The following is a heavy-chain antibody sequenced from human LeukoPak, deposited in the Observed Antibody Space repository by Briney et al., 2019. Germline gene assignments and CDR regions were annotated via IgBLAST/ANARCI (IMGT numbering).Heavy chain of an antibody. V-gene: IGHV3-48*01. CDR3: ARDLYYYGSGSSHFFDY. CDR1: GFTFRSYS. CDR2: INSGSITI. D-gene: IGHD3-10*01. Sequence: PGGSLRLSCAASGFTFRSYSMSWVRQAPGKGLEWVSYINSGSITIYYADSVKGRFTISRDNAKNSLYLQMNGLRAEDTAVYYCARDLYYYGSGSSHFFDYWGQGTLVTVSS. J-gene: IGHJ4*02.